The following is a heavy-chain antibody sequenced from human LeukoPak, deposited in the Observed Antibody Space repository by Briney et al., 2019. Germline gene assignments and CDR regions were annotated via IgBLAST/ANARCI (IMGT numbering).Heavy chain of an antibody. V-gene: IGHV3-73*01. J-gene: IGHJ4*02. CDR2: IRGKANSYAT. Sequence: HPGGSLRLSCAASGFTFSGSAIHWVRQASGKGLEWVGRIRGKANSYATAYAASVKGRFTISRDDSKSTAYLQMNSLKTEDTAVYYCTSRGYGSGSYYNCGYWGQGTLVTVSS. CDR1: GFTFSGSA. D-gene: IGHD3-10*01. CDR3: TSRGYGSGSYYNCGY.